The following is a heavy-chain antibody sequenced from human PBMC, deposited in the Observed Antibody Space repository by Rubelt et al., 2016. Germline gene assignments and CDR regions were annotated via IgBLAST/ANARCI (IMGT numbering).Heavy chain of an antibody. CDR3: ARASSDYDFGSGYYPPVGWFDP. J-gene: IGHJ5*02. CDR2: INSDGSST. CDR1: GFTFSSYW. Sequence: GGGLVQPGGSLRLSCAASGFTFSSYWMHWVRQAPGKGLVWVSRINSDGSSTSYADSVKGRFTISRDNAKNTLYLQMNSLRAEDTAVYYCARASSDYDFGSGYYPPVGWFDPWGQGTLVTVSS. D-gene: IGHD3-3*01. V-gene: IGHV3-74*01.